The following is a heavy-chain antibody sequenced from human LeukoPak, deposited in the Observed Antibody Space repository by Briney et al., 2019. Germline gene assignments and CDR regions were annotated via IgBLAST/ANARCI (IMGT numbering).Heavy chain of an antibody. CDR3: ATPNVGVHLHYFDY. Sequence: GGSLRLSCAASRFTFSSYAMNWVSQAPGKGLEWVSGISGSGGSTDYADSVKGRFTISRDNSKNTLFLEMNSLRAEDTAVYYCATPNVGVHLHYFDYWGQGTLVTVSS. D-gene: IGHD1-26*01. J-gene: IGHJ4*02. CDR1: RFTFSSYA. V-gene: IGHV3-23*01. CDR2: ISGSGGST.